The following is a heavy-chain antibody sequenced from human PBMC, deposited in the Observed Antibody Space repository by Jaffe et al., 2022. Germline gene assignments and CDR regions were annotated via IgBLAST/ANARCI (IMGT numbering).Heavy chain of an antibody. V-gene: IGHV3-49*04. D-gene: IGHD3-10*01. J-gene: IGHJ5*02. CDR2: IRSKAYGGTT. CDR1: GFTFGDYA. CDR3: TRLHLYYGSGSYAWFDP. Sequence: EVQLVESGGGLVQPGRSLRLSCTASGFTFGDYAMSWVRQAPGKGLEWVGFIRSKAYGGTTEYAASVKGRFTISRDDSKSIAYLQMNSLKTEDTAVYYCTRLHLYYGSGSYAWFDPWGQGTLVTVSS.